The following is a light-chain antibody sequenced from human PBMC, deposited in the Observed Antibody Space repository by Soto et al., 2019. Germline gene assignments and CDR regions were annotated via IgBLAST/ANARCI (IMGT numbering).Light chain of an antibody. CDR3: CSFAAGSTLV. Sequence: QSALTQPASVSGSPGQSITISCTGTSCDVGTYNLVSWHQHHPGKAPKLIIYEGSKRPSGVSNRFSGSKSGNTASLTISGLQAEDEADYYCCSFAAGSTLVFGGGTKLTVL. J-gene: IGLJ2*01. V-gene: IGLV2-23*01. CDR1: SCDVGTYNL. CDR2: EGS.